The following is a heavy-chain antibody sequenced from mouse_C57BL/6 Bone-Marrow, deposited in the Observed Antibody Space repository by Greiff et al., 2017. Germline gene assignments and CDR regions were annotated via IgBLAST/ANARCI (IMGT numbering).Heavy chain of an antibody. CDR1: GYTFTSYW. CDR3: ARSNYDSSAWFAD. J-gene: IGHJ3*01. D-gene: IGHD1-1*01. Sequence: QVQLQQSGAELAKPGASVKLSCKASGYTFTSYWMHWVKQRPGQGLEWIGYINPSSGYTKYKQKFKDKATLTADKSSSTAYMQLSSLTYEDSAVYYCARSNYDSSAWFADWGQGTLVTVSA. CDR2: INPSSGYT. V-gene: IGHV1-7*01.